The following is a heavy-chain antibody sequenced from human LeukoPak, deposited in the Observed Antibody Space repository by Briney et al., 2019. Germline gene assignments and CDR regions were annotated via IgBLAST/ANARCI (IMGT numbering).Heavy chain of an antibody. CDR1: GYTFTGYY. CDR3: ARSVRRDGYNGVDY. Sequence: GASVKVSCKASGYTFTGYYMHWVRQAPGQGLEWMGWINPNSGGTNYAQKLQGRVTMTTDTSTSTAYMELRSLRSDDTAVYYCARSVRRDGYNGVDYWGQGTLVTVSS. V-gene: IGHV1-2*02. D-gene: IGHD5-24*01. CDR2: INPNSGGT. J-gene: IGHJ4*02.